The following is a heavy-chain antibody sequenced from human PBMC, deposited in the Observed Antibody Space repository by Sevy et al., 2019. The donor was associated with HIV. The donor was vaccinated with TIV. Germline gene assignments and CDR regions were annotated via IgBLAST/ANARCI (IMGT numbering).Heavy chain of an antibody. CDR3: ARQRGSSWYVAFDI. Sequence: SETLSLTCTVSGGSISSSSYYWGWIRQPPGKGLEWIGGIYYSGSTYYNPSLKSRVTISVDTSKNQFSLKLSSVTAADTAVYYCARQRGSSWYVAFDIWGQGTMVTVSS. V-gene: IGHV4-39*01. CDR2: IYYSGST. CDR1: GGSISSSSYY. J-gene: IGHJ3*02. D-gene: IGHD6-13*01.